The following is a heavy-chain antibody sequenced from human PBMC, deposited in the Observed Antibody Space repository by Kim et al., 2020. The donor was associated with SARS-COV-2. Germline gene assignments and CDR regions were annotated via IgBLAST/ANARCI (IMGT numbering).Heavy chain of an antibody. CDR1: GFTFSSYG. Sequence: GGSLRLSCAASGFTFSSYGMHWVRQAPGKGLEWVAVIWYDGSYKYYGDSLKGRFTISRDNSKNTLYLQMNSLRAEYTAVYYCAKGRDGYPIDYWGQGTL. D-gene: IGHD5-12*01. CDR3: AKGRDGYPIDY. CDR2: IWYDGSYK. V-gene: IGHV3-33*06. J-gene: IGHJ4*02.